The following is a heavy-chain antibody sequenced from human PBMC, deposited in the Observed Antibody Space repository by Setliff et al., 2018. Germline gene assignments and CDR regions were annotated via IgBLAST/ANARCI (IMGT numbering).Heavy chain of an antibody. CDR2: ISSTGDDI. V-gene: IGHV3-21*01. J-gene: IGHJ5*02. CDR3: ARDNTLFGVVITGSWFDP. CDR1: GFSLNSFR. Sequence: GGSLRLSCAASGFSLNSFRMTWIRQPPGKGLEWVSSISSTGDDIYYADPMKGRFTISRDNAENSLYLQMNSLRVEDTAVYYCARDNTLFGVVITGSWFDPWGQGTLVTVS. D-gene: IGHD3-3*01.